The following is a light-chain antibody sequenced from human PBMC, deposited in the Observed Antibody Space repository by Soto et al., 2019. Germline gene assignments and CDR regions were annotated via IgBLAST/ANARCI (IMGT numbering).Light chain of an antibody. V-gene: IGKV1-5*03. J-gene: IGKJ1*01. Sequence: DIQVTQSPSFLSASVGDRVTITCRASRGISTSLAWYQQKPGKAPKLLIYKASSLESGVPSRFSGSGSGTEFTLTISSLQPDDFATYYCQHYKMYSPWTFGQGTKVDIK. CDR1: RGISTS. CDR3: QHYKMYSPWT. CDR2: KAS.